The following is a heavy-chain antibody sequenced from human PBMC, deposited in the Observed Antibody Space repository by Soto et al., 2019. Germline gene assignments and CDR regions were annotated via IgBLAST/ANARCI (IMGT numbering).Heavy chain of an antibody. Sequence: SETLSLTCTVSGGSISSYFWSWIRRPPGKGLEWIGYIYYSRSTNYNPSLKSRVTISVDTSKKQFSLKLSSVTAADTAVYYCARVGQWLEYYYYMDVWGKGITVTVSS. V-gene: IGHV4-59*12. J-gene: IGHJ6*03. CDR2: IYYSRST. CDR3: ARVGQWLEYYYYMDV. CDR1: GGSISSYF. D-gene: IGHD6-19*01.